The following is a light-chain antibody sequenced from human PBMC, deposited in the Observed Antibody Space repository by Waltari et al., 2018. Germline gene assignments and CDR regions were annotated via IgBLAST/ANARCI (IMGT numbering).Light chain of an antibody. J-gene: IGLJ2*01. CDR2: DNY. CDR1: ISTLGSNF. CDR3: GTWDNSLNGGV. Sequence: SVFTHPPSVSAAPGQKVNIPCPGSISTLGSNFASWYQQFPGTATKLLISDNYKRPSGIPDRCSGSKSGTSATLGITGLQTGDEADYYCGTWDNSLNGGVFGGGTKLAVL. V-gene: IGLV1-51*01.